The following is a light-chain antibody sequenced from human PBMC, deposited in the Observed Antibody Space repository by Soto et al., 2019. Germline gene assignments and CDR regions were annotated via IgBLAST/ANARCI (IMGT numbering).Light chain of an antibody. CDR3: QQLKSNPIT. J-gene: IGKJ5*01. CDR2: KAS. Sequence: IHRPQSPSTLSASVGDRATITGRASQSISSWLAWYQQKPGKAPKLLIYKASSLQSGVPSRFSGSGSGTEFTLTISSLQPEDFATYYCQQLKSNPITFGQGTRLEI. V-gene: IGKV1-5*03. CDR1: QSISSW.